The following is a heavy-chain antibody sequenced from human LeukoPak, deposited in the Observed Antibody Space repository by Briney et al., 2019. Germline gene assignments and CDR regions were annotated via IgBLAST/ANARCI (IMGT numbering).Heavy chain of an antibody. CDR3: ARERARAFDI. J-gene: IGHJ3*02. CDR1: GGSISSYY. V-gene: IGHV4-59*01. CDR2: IYYSGST. Sequence: SETLSLTCTVSGGSISSYYWSWILQPPGKGLEWIGYIYYSGSTNYNPSLKSRVTISVDTSKNQFSLKLSSVTAADTAVYYCARERARAFDIWGQGTMVTVSS.